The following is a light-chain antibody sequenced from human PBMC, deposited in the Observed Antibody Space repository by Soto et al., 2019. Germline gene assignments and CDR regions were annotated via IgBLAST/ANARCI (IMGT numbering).Light chain of an antibody. CDR2: LAS. V-gene: IGKV1-12*01. Sequence: EIPVTQSASCVSACVGDRGTMXCRASQDISRCFTWYQQTAGKAPKLLTYLASSLQTGVQSRLSGSGSGKDFTLNISSLQPEDFATYYCKRAKSFPPWTFGQGTKVDIK. CDR3: KRAKSFPPWT. CDR1: QDISRC. J-gene: IGKJ1*01.